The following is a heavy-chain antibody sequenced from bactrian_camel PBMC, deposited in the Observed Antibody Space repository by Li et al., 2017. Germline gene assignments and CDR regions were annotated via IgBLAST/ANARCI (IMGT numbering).Heavy chain of an antibody. J-gene: IGHJ4*01. D-gene: IGHD5*01. CDR3: AAAPPDVWGMGCQWTSIQPRGTQMGYVAH. V-gene: IGHV3S53*01. Sequence: VQLVESGGGSAQAGGSLRLSCSASADALMYMAWFRQAPGQKREAVAAISTGGSSTMYLDSVKGRFTISRESGKNTVHLQMNNLEPVDTGMYYCAAAPPDVWGMGCQWTSIQPRGTQMGYVAHWGQGTQVTVS. CDR2: ISTGGSST. CDR1: ADALMY.